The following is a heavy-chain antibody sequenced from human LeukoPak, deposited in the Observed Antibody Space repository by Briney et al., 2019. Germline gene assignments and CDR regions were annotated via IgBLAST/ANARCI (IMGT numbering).Heavy chain of an antibody. V-gene: IGHV1-69*05. CDR3: ARDRPTTVVTPGYYYYMDV. Sequence: SVMVSCKASGYSFTTHDVNWVRQAPGQGLEWMGGIIPIFGTANYAQKFQGRVTITTDESTSTAYMELSSLRSEDTAVYYCARDRPTTVVTPGYYYYMDVWGKGTTVTVSS. D-gene: IGHD4-23*01. J-gene: IGHJ6*03. CDR2: IIPIFGTA. CDR1: GYSFTTHD.